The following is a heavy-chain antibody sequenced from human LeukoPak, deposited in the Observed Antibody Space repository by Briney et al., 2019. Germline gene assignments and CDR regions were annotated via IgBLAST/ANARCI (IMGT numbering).Heavy chain of an antibody. CDR3: AKLSRYANDY. J-gene: IGHJ4*02. CDR1: GFTFSSYG. D-gene: IGHD2-2*01. Sequence: GGSLRLSCAASGFTFSSYGMHWVRQAPGKGLEWVAVISYDGSNKYYADSVKGRFTISRDNSKNTLYLQMNSLRAEDTAVYYCAKLSRYANDYWGQGTLVTVSS. V-gene: IGHV3-30*18. CDR2: ISYDGSNK.